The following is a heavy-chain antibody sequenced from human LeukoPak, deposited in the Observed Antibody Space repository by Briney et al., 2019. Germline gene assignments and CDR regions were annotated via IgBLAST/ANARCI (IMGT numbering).Heavy chain of an antibody. J-gene: IGHJ3*02. V-gene: IGHV3-48*01. CDR3: AREYSSSSGRAFDT. D-gene: IGHD6-6*01. Sequence: QPGGSLRLSCAASGFTFGSYSMNWVRQAPGKGLEWVSYISSSSSATYYADSVKGRFTISRDNAKNSLFLQMNSLRADDTAVYYCAREYSSSSGRAFDTWGQGTMVTVSS. CDR1: GFTFGSYS. CDR2: ISSSSSAT.